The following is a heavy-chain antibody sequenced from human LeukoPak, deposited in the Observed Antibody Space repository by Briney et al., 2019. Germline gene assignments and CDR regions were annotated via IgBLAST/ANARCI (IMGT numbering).Heavy chain of an antibody. D-gene: IGHD3-22*01. CDR2: INSDDSRT. CDR3: ARGLVHDTSGYYSDY. Sequence: GGSLRLSCAASGFTFSAFWMQWVRQAPGKGLVWVSRINSDDSRTTYADSVKGRFTISRDNAKNTLYLQMNSLRAEDTAVYYCARGLVHDTSGYYSDYWGQGTLVTVSS. J-gene: IGHJ4*02. V-gene: IGHV3-74*01. CDR1: GFTFSAFW.